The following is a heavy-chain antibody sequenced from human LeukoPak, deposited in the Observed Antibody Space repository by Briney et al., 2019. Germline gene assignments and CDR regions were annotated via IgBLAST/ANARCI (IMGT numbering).Heavy chain of an antibody. CDR3: AKEVGLSAAGTRGDFDH. Sequence: GGSLRLSCAASGFTFSSYAMSWVRQAPGKGLVCVSSISGSGGSTYYADSVKGRFTISRDNSKNTLYLQMSSLRAEDTALYYCAKEVGLSAAGTRGDFDHWGQGTLVTVSS. D-gene: IGHD6-13*01. V-gene: IGHV3-23*01. J-gene: IGHJ4*02. CDR2: ISGSGGST. CDR1: GFTFSSYA.